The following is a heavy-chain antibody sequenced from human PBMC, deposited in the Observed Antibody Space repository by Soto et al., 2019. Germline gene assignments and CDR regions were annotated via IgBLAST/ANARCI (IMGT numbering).Heavy chain of an antibody. V-gene: IGHV1-3*01. J-gene: IGHJ6*02. CDR2: INAGNGNT. CDR3: AIDGITMVLGVMWHYYGMDV. Sequence: QVQLVQSGAEVKKPGASVKVSCKASGYTFTSYAMHWVRQAPGQRLEWMGWINAGNGNTKYSQKFQGRGTITRDTDASAAYMELSSLGTEDTAVYYCAIDGITMVLGVMWHYYGMDVWGPGTTVTV. CDR1: GYTFTSYA. D-gene: IGHD3-10*01.